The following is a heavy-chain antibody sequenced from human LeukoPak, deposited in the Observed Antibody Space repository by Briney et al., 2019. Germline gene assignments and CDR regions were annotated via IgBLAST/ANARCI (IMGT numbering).Heavy chain of an antibody. D-gene: IGHD2-21*02. CDR2: INHSGST. Sequence: SETLSLTCAVYGGSFSPNYWSWIRQPPGKGLEWIGEINHSGSTNYNPSLKSRVTISVDTSKNQFSLRLSSVTAADTAVYFCARGGFSCGGDCYVDYWGQGTLVTVSS. CDR1: GGSFSPNY. V-gene: IGHV4-34*01. CDR3: ARGGFSCGGDCYVDY. J-gene: IGHJ4*02.